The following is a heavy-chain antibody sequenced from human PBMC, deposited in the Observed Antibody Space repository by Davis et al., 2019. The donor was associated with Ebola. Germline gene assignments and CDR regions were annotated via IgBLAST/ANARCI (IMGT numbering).Heavy chain of an antibody. J-gene: IGHJ6*04. CDR1: GDTFTSYA. CDR3: ARDGAVVTAINYYYYYGMDV. CDR2: INAGNGKT. V-gene: IGHV1-3*01. Sequence: ASAMVFCKASGDTFTSYAMHWVRQALGQRHDWMGWINAGNGKTKYSQKFQGSVTITRDTSASTAYMELSSLRSEDTAVYYCARDGAVVTAINYYYYYGMDVWGKGTTVTVYS. D-gene: IGHD2-21*02.